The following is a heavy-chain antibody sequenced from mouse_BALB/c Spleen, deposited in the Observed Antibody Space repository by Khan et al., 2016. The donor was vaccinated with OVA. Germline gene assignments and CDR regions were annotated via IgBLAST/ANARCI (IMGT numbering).Heavy chain of an antibody. J-gene: IGHJ2*01. CDR2: ISYSGST. D-gene: IGHD1-2*01. CDR3: ARTARIKY. V-gene: IGHV3-2*02. Sequence: EVQLQESGPGLVKPSQSLSLTCTVTGYSITSGYGWNWLRQFPGNKLEWMGYISYSGSTNYNPSLKSRISITRDTAKNQFFLQLNSVTTEDTATYYCARTARIKYWGQGTTLTVSS. CDR1: GYSITSGYG.